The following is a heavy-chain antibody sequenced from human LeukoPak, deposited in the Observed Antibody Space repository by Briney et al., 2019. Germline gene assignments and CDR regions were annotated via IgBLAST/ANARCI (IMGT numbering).Heavy chain of an antibody. Sequence: SSETLSLTCTVSGGSISSSSYYWGWIRQPPGKGLEWIGSIYYSGSTYYNPSLKSRVTISVDTSKNQFSLKLSSVTAADTAVYYCAREGSHCSGGSCYSTGNWFDPWGQGTLVTVSS. CDR1: GGSISSSSYY. J-gene: IGHJ5*02. V-gene: IGHV4-39*07. CDR3: AREGSHCSGGSCYSTGNWFDP. D-gene: IGHD2-15*01. CDR2: IYYSGST.